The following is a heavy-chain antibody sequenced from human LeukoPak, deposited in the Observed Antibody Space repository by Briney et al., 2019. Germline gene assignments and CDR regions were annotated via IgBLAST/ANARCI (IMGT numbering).Heavy chain of an antibody. Sequence: SGGSLRLSCAASGFTFSSYAMSWVRQAPGKGLEWVSAISGSGGSTYYADSVKGRFTISRDNSKNTLYLQMNSLRAEDTAVYYCAKDFGIRNYGLGSHYFDCWGQGTLVAVSS. J-gene: IGHJ4*02. D-gene: IGHD3-10*01. CDR2: ISGSGGST. CDR3: AKDFGIRNYGLGSHYFDC. V-gene: IGHV3-23*01. CDR1: GFTFSSYA.